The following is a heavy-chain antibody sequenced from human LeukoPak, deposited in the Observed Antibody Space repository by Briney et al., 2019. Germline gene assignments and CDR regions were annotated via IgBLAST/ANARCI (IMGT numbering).Heavy chain of an antibody. CDR2: FDPEDGET. CDR1: GYTLTELS. V-gene: IGHV1-24*01. CDR3: ATDLRDIVVVPAEDGAFDI. D-gene: IGHD2-2*01. Sequence: GASVKVSCKVSGYTLTELSMHWVRQAPGKGLEWMGGFDPEDGETIYAQKFQGRVTMTEDTSTDTACMELSSLRSEDTAVYYCATDLRDIVVVPAEDGAFDIWGQGTMVTVSS. J-gene: IGHJ3*02.